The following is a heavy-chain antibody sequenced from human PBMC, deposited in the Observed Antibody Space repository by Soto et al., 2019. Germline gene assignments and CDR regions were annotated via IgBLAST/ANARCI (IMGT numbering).Heavy chain of an antibody. D-gene: IGHD3-3*01. Sequence: SETLSLTCTVSGGSISSGDYYWSWIRQPPGKGLEWIGYIYYSGSTYYNPSLKSRVTISVDTSKNQFSLKLSSVTAADTAVYYCARADWAFWSGYGWFDPWGQGTLVTVSS. CDR3: ARADWAFWSGYGWFDP. CDR2: IYYSGST. V-gene: IGHV4-30-4*01. CDR1: GGSISSGDYY. J-gene: IGHJ5*02.